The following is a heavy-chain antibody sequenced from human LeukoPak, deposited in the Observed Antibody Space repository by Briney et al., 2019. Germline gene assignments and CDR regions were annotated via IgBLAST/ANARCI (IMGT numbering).Heavy chain of an antibody. J-gene: IGHJ4*02. CDR1: GFTFNNNA. V-gene: IGHV3-23*01. CDR2: INGRGDST. D-gene: IGHD5-18*01. CDR3: ANDLGWIQLNLG. Sequence: GGSLRLSCAASGFTFNNNAMSWVRQAPGKGLEWVSAINGRGDSTYYADSVKGRFTISRDNSKNTLYLQMNSLRAEDTAVYYCANDLGWIQLNLGRGQGTLVIVSS.